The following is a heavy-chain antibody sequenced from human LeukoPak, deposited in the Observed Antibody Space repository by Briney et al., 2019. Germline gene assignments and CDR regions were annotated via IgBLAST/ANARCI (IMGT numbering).Heavy chain of an antibody. V-gene: IGHV3-21*04. CDR3: ARVDSDCSGGSCYTGLFDY. CDR1: GFTFSSYS. D-gene: IGHD2-15*01. J-gene: IGHJ4*02. CDR2: ISSSSSYI. Sequence: GGSLRLSCAASGFTFSSYSMNWVRQAPGKGLEWVSSISSSSSYIYYADSVKGRFTISRDNAKNSLYLQMNSLRAEDTALYYCARVDSDCSGGSCYTGLFDYWGQGTLVTASS.